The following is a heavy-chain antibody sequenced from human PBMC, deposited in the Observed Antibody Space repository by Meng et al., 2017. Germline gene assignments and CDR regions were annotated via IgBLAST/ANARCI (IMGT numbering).Heavy chain of an antibody. D-gene: IGHD3-10*01. CDR2: INHSGST. V-gene: IGHV4-34*01. J-gene: IGHJ5*02. CDR3: ARKFTMVRGIYNWFDP. CDR1: GGSFSGYY. Sequence: VRLQQWGDGLLQPSETPSLACAVYGGSFSGYYCSWIRQPPGKGLEWIGEINHSGSTNYNPSLKSRVTISVDTSKNQFSLKLSSVTAADTAVYYCARKFTMVRGIYNWFDPWGQGTLVTVSS.